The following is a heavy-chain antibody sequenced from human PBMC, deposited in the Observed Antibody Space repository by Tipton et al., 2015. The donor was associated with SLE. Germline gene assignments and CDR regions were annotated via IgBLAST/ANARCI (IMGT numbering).Heavy chain of an antibody. D-gene: IGHD6-19*01. Sequence: TLSLTCTVSGGSISSYYWAWIRQPAGKGLEWIGRIYTGGYTKYNPSFENRVTVDASKDQFSLKLSSVTAADTAVYYCARVNPGAGDAFDIWGQGTMVTVSS. CDR1: GGSISSYY. CDR2: IYTGGYT. CDR3: ARVNPGAGDAFDI. J-gene: IGHJ3*02. V-gene: IGHV4-4*07.